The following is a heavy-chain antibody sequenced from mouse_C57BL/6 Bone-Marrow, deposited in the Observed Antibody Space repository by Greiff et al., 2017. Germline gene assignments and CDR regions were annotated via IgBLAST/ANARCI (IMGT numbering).Heavy chain of an antibody. Sequence: EVKLVESGGGLVKPGGSLKLSCAASGFTFSDYGMHWVRQAPEKGLEWVAYISSGSSTIYYADTVKGRFTISRDNAKNTLFLQRTSLRYEDTAMYYCARRPYYYGSSLDYWGQGTTLTVSS. V-gene: IGHV5-17*01. CDR2: ISSGSSTI. D-gene: IGHD1-1*01. CDR3: ARRPYYYGSSLDY. CDR1: GFTFSDYG. J-gene: IGHJ2*01.